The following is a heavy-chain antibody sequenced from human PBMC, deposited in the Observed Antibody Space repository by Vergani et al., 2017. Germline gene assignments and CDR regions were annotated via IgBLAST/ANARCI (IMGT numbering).Heavy chain of an antibody. CDR1: GGSLSGYF. CDR2: IAAIGSA. V-gene: IGHV4-34*02. D-gene: IGHD6-25*01. J-gene: IGHJ4*02. CDR3: ASRLPELNLGSKAIAGTFDS. Sequence: QVHLQQRGAGVLKPSETLSLTCGVIGGSLSGYFWSWIRQSPGRGLEWIGEIAAIGSAKYSPSATSRVTISVDTSRGEFTLTVTSVTAADTGLYFCASRLPELNLGSKAIAGTFDSWGQGTLVTVSS.